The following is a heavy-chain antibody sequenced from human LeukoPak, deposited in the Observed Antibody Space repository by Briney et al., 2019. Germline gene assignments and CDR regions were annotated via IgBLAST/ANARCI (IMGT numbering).Heavy chain of an antibody. Sequence: GGSLRLSCAASGFTFSSYAMHWVRQAPGKGLEWVAVISYDGSNKYYADSVKGRFTISRDNSKNTLYLQMNSLRAEDTAVYYCAREGVVVPAVLDYWGQGTLVTVSS. D-gene: IGHD2-2*01. CDR1: GFTFSSYA. J-gene: IGHJ4*02. CDR3: AREGVVVPAVLDY. V-gene: IGHV3-30-3*01. CDR2: ISYDGSNK.